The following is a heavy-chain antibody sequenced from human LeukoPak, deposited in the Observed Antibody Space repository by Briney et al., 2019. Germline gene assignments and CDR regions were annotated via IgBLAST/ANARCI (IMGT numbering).Heavy chain of an antibody. CDR3: ARPRLLFGSGPILV. CDR1: GASFSGYS. V-gene: IGHV4-34*01. CDR2: FSHTGSP. Sequence: SETLSLTCAISGASFSGYSWTWIRQPPGKGLEWIGEFSHTGSPIYNPSLKSRVNISIDTSKNQFSLRLTSVTAADTAVYFCARPRLLFGSGPILVWGQGTLVTVSS. J-gene: IGHJ4*02. D-gene: IGHD3-10*01.